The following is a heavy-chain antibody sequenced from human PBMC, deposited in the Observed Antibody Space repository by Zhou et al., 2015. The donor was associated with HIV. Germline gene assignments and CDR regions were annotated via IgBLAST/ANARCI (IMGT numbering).Heavy chain of an antibody. CDR3: VRGWDDKLTWGPYYYGMDV. J-gene: IGHJ6*02. CDR1: GYTFTSYY. CDR2: INPSGGST. D-gene: IGHD1-1*01. Sequence: QVQLVQSGAEVKKPGASVKVSCKASGYTFTSYYIHWVRQAPGQGLEWMGIINPSGGSTSYAQKFQGRVTMTRDTSTSTVYMELSSLRSEDTAVYYCVRGWDDKLTWGPYYYGMDVWGQGTTVTVSS. V-gene: IGHV1-46*01.